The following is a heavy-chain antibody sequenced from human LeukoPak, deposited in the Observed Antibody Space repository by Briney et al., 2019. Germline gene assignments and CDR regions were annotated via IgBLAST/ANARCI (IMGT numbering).Heavy chain of an antibody. D-gene: IGHD3-22*01. CDR1: GYVFINYY. CDR3: ARSGYYDSSGSIGTYYYYMDV. CDR2: INPNSGGT. J-gene: IGHJ6*03. V-gene: IGHV1-2*02. Sequence: ASVKVSCKTSGYVFINYYIHWVRLAPGQGLQWMGWINPNSGGTNYAQKFQGRVTMTRDTSISTAYMELSRLRSDDTAVYYCARSGYYDSSGSIGTYYYYMDVWGKGTTVTVSS.